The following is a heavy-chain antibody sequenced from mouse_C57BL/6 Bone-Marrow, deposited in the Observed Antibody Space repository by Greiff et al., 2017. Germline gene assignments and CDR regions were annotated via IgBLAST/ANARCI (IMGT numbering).Heavy chain of an antibody. V-gene: IGHV1-26*01. J-gene: IGHJ4*01. D-gene: IGHD1-1*01. CDR2: INPNNGGT. CDR3: ARRPVVAPMGY. CDR1: GYTFTDYY. Sequence: VQLKQSGPELVKPGASVKISCKASGYTFTDYYMNWVKQSHGKSLEWIGDINPNNGGTSYNQKFKGKATLTVDKSSSTAYMELRSLTSDDSAVYYYARRPVVAPMGYWDQGTSVTVSS.